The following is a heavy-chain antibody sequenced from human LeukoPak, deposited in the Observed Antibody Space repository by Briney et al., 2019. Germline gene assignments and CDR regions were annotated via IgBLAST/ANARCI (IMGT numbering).Heavy chain of an antibody. CDR3: ASSCGSGRYY. CDR1: GFTFRRYA. D-gene: IGHD3-10*01. J-gene: IGHJ4*02. V-gene: IGHV3-23*01. CDR2: NSGSGGST. Sequence: QTGGSLRLFCAASGFTFRRYAMRGVRQAPGKGRVWVSANSGSGGSTYYADAVKGRFTISRNNSKNTLYLQMNSPRAEDTAVYYCASSCGSGRYYWGQGTLVTVSS.